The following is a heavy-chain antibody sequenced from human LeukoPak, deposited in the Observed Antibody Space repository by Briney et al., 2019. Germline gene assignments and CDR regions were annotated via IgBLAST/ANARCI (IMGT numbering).Heavy chain of an antibody. J-gene: IGHJ4*02. CDR3: AKDKRYSGYGPFDY. Sequence: GGSLRLSCAASGFTFDDYAMHWVRQAPGKGLEWVSLISGDGGSTYYADSVKGRFTIYRDNSKNSLYLQMNSLRTEDTALYYCAKDKRYSGYGPFDYWGQGTLVSVSS. D-gene: IGHD5-12*01. CDR1: GFTFDDYA. CDR2: ISGDGGST. V-gene: IGHV3-43*02.